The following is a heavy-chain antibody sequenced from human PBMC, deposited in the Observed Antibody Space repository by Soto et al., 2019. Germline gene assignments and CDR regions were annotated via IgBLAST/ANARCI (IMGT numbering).Heavy chain of an antibody. J-gene: IGHJ5*02. CDR2: IYYSGST. CDR3: VRDRWFDP. V-gene: IGHV4-59*01. CDR1: AGSISPYY. Sequence: PSETLSLTCTVSAGSISPYYLSWVRQPPGKGLEWIGYIYYSGSTNYNPSLKSRVTISLDTSKNQFSLKLSSVTAADTAVYYCVRDRWFDPWGQGTLVTVSS.